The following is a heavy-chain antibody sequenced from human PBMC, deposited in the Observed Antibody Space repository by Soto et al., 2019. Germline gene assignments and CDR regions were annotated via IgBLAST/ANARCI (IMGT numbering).Heavy chain of an antibody. CDR1: GFTFSNYD. J-gene: IGHJ4*02. CDR3: ARDRSSGWDYFDS. D-gene: IGHD6-19*01. V-gene: IGHV3-30-3*01. Sequence: GGSLRLSCAASGFTFSNYDMHWVRQTPGKGLEWVALISNVGSNKHSADSVKGRFTISRDNSKNTLYLQMNSLRPEDTAVYFCARDRSSGWDYFDSWGQGTLVTVSS. CDR2: ISNVGSNK.